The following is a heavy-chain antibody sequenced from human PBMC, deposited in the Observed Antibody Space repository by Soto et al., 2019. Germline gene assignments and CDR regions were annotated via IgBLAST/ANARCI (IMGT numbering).Heavy chain of an antibody. V-gene: IGHV3-15*01. CDR1: GFTFSNAW. D-gene: IGHD3-3*01. CDR3: TTFKGAATYYDFWSGYPDY. Sequence: EVQLVESGGGLVKPGGSLRLSCAASGFTFSNAWMSWVRQAPGKGLEWVGRIKSKTDGGTTDYAAPVKGRFTISRDDSKNTLYLQMKSLKTEDTAVYYCTTFKGAATYYDFWSGYPDYWGQGTLVTVSS. J-gene: IGHJ4*02. CDR2: IKSKTDGGTT.